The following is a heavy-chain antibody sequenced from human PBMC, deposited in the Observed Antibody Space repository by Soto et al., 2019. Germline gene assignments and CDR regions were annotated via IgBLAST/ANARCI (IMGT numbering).Heavy chain of an antibody. Sequence: PSETLSLTCAVSGGSISSSNWWSWVRQPPRKGLEWTGEIYHSGSTNYNPSLKSRVTISVDKSKNQFSLKLSSVTAADTAVYYCARGSCSSTSCYYYYYGMDVWGQGTTVTVSS. CDR2: IYHSGST. V-gene: IGHV4-4*02. D-gene: IGHD2-2*01. CDR3: ARGSCSSTSCYYYYYGMDV. CDR1: GGSISSSNW. J-gene: IGHJ6*02.